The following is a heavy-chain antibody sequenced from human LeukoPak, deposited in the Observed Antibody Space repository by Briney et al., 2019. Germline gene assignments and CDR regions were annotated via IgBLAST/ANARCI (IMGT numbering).Heavy chain of an antibody. J-gene: IGHJ4*02. CDR3: AKDRRIAAAYLFDY. CDR1: GFTFNIYA. D-gene: IGHD6-13*01. V-gene: IGHV3-23*01. Sequence: GGFLSLSCAASGFTFNIYAMSWVRQAPGKGLEWVAGISGSGGSTGYADSVKGRFTISRDNSKNTLYLHMNSLRAEDTAVYYCAKDRRIAAAYLFDYWGQGTLVSVSS. CDR2: ISGSGGST.